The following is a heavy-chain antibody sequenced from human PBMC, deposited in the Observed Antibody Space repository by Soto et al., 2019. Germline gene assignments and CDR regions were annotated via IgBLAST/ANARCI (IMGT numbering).Heavy chain of an antibody. V-gene: IGHV3-23*01. J-gene: IGHJ4*02. CDR1: GFTFSSYA. D-gene: IGHD2-2*01. CDR2: ISGSGGST. Sequence: GGSLRLSCAASGFTFSSYAMSWVRQAPGKGLEWVSAISGSGGSTYYADSVKGRFTISRDNSKNTLYLQMNSLRAEDTAVYYCALTTIVVVPAALDYWGQGTLVTVSS. CDR3: ALTTIVVVPAALDY.